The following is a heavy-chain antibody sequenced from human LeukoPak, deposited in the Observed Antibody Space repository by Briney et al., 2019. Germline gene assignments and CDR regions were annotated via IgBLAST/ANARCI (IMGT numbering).Heavy chain of an antibody. V-gene: IGHV1-2*06. CDR1: GYTFTGYY. Sequence: ASVKVSCKASGYTFTGYYMHWVRQAPGQGLEWMGRINPNSGGTNYAQKFQGRVTMTRDTSISTAYMELSRLRSDDTAVYYCARPTHNGSYPVDYWGQGTLVTVSS. CDR3: ARPTHNGSYPVDY. J-gene: IGHJ4*02. D-gene: IGHD1-26*01. CDR2: INPNSGGT.